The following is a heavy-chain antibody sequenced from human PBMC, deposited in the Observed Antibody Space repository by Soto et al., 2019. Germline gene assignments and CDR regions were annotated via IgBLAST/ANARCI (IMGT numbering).Heavy chain of an antibody. D-gene: IGHD2-21*02. Sequence: GESLKISCKGSGYSFTRFWIGWVRQMPGKGLEWMGIIYPGDSDTRYSPSFQGQVTISADKSISTAYLQWTSLKASDTAMYYCATYGGNSGDYHYYGMDVWGQGTTVTVSS. V-gene: IGHV5-51*01. CDR2: IYPGDSDT. CDR3: ATYGGNSGDYHYYGMDV. CDR1: GYSFTRFW. J-gene: IGHJ6*02.